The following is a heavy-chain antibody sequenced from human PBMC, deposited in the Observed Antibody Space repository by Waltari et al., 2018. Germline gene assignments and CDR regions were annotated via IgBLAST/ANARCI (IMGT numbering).Heavy chain of an antibody. CDR1: GDSVSSNSAA. CDR3: ARGGRPGIAAPFDP. V-gene: IGHV6-1*01. Sequence: QVQLQQSGPGLVKPSQTLSLTCGISGDSVSSNSAAWNWIRQSPSRGLEWLGRTYCGSRCYNDYAVSVKSRITINPDTSKNQFSLQLNSVTPEDTAVYYCARGGRPGIAAPFDPWGQGTLVTVSS. D-gene: IGHD6-13*01. CDR2: TYCGSRCYN. J-gene: IGHJ5*02.